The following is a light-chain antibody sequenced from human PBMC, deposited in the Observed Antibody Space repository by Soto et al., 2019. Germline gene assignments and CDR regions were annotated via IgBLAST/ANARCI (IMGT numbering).Light chain of an antibody. J-gene: IGKJ1*01. CDR3: QQYNNWPRT. Sequence: EIVMTQSQATLSVSPGERATLSCRASQSVSSNLAWYQQKPGQAPRLLIYGASTRATGIPARFSGSGSGTEFTLTISILQSEDFAVYYCQQYNNWPRTFGQGTKV. CDR1: QSVSSN. V-gene: IGKV3-15*01. CDR2: GAS.